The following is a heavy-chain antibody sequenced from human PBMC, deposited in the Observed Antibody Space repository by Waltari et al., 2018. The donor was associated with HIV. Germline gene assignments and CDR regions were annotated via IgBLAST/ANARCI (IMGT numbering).Heavy chain of an antibody. CDR3: AKLRGASDYRLGGYYFDY. V-gene: IGHV3-23*01. Sequence: EVQLLESGGGLVQPGGSLRLSCAASGFTFSSYAMSWVRQAPGKGLEWVSAISGSGGSTYYADSVKGRFTISRDNSKNTLYLQMNSLRAEDTAVYYCAKLRGASDYRLGGYYFDYWGQGTLVTVSS. CDR1: GFTFSSYA. CDR2: ISGSGGST. D-gene: IGHD4-4*01. J-gene: IGHJ4*02.